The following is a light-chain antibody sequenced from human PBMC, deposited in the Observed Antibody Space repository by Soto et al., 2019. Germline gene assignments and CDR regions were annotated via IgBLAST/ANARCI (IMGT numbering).Light chain of an antibody. CDR3: ATWDDSLNGFYV. Sequence: QSALTQPPSASGTPGQRVTISCSGSSSNIGSDYLYWYQQLPGTAPKLLIYTNNQRPSGVPDRFSGSKSGTSASLAISGLRSEDEADYFCATWDDSLNGFYVFGTGTKVTVL. V-gene: IGLV1-47*02. CDR2: TNN. J-gene: IGLJ1*01. CDR1: SSNIGSDY.